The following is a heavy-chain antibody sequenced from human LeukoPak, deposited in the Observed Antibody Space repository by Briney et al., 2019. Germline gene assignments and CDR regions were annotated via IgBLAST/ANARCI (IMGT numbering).Heavy chain of an antibody. V-gene: IGHV3-33*01. CDR3: ARANYGPWYLDL. D-gene: IGHD5-24*01. Sequence: GGSLRLSCAASGFTFSEYGIHWARQAPGKGLEWVTVIWYDGTNKYYADSVKGRFTISKDNSKNTVSLQMDSLRAEDTAVYYCARANYGPWYLDLWGRGTLVTVSS. CDR1: GFTFSEYG. J-gene: IGHJ2*01. CDR2: IWYDGTNK.